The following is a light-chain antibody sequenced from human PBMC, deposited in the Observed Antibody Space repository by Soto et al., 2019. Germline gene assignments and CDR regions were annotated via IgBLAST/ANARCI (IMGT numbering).Light chain of an antibody. CDR2: EVN. V-gene: IGLV2-8*01. J-gene: IGLJ1*01. CDR1: SSDVGGYNY. Sequence: QSVLTQPPSASGSPGQSVTISCTGTSSDVGGYNYVSWYQQHPGKAPKLMNYEVNKRPSGVPDRFSGSKSGNTASLTISGLQAEDEADYYCNSFTTSSTYVFGTGTKVTVL. CDR3: NSFTTSSTYV.